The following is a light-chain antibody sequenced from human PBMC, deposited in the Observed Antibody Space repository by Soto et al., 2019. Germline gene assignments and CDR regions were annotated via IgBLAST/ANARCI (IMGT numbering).Light chain of an antibody. Sequence: EIVLTQSPGTVSLSPGERATLSCRASQTVYNNYIAWYQQSPGQAPRVLIYGTSTRATGIPDRFSGSGSGTDFTLTISRLEPEDFAVYYCQQHGTSPITFGQGTRLEIK. CDR1: QTVYNNY. CDR2: GTS. V-gene: IGKV3-20*01. J-gene: IGKJ5*01. CDR3: QQHGTSPIT.